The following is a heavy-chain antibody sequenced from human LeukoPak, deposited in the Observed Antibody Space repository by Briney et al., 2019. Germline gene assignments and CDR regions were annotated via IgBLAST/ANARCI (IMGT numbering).Heavy chain of an antibody. CDR2: ISSSGSTI. D-gene: IGHD3-22*01. Sequence: GGSLRLSCAASGFTFSSYEMNWVRQAPGKGLEWLSYISSSGSTIYYADSVKGRFTISRDNAKSSLYLQVNTLRAEDTAVYYCARAGHVITMIVVLDAFDIWGQGTMVTVSS. J-gene: IGHJ3*02. V-gene: IGHV3-48*03. CDR3: ARAGHVITMIVVLDAFDI. CDR1: GFTFSSYE.